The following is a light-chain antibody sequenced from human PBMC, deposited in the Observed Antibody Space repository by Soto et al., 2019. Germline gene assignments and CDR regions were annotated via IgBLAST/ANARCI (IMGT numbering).Light chain of an antibody. Sequence: EIVLTQSPATLSVAAGERATLSFRASQSVSSSNLAWYQQKPGQAPRLLIYGASTRATGIPARFSGSGSGTEFTLTISSLQSEDFAVYYCQQYHDWPLTFGGGTKVDI. CDR2: GAS. CDR3: QQYHDWPLT. CDR1: QSVSSSN. V-gene: IGKV3-15*01. J-gene: IGKJ4*01.